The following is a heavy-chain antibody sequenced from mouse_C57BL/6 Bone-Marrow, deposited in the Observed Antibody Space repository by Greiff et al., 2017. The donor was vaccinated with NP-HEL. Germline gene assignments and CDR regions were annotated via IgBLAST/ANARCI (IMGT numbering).Heavy chain of an antibody. J-gene: IGHJ3*01. CDR1: GFTFSDYG. V-gene: IGHV5-17*01. Sequence: EVKLVESGGGLVKPGGSLKLSCAASGFTFSDYGMHWVRQAPEKGLEWVAYISSGSSTIYYADTVKGRFTISRDNAKNTLFLQMTSLRSEDTAMYYCARHDYGFAYWGQGTLVNVSA. CDR2: ISSGSSTI. CDR3: ARHDYGFAY. D-gene: IGHD2-4*01.